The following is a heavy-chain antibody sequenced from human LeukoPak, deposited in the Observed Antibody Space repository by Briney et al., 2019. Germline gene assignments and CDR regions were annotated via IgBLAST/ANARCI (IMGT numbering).Heavy chain of an antibody. J-gene: IGHJ4*02. CDR3: TKAGDGYNYRNFFDY. V-gene: IGHV3-23*01. D-gene: IGHD5-24*01. CDR2: ISGSGGST. CDR1: GFTFSSYA. Sequence: GGSLRLSCAASGFTFSSYAMSWVRQAPGKGLEWVSAISGSGGSTYYADSVKGRFTISRDNSKNTLYLQMNSLRAEDTAVYYCTKAGDGYNYRNFFDYWGQGTLVTVSS.